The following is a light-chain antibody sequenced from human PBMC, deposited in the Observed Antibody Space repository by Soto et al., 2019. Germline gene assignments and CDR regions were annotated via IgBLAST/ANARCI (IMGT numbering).Light chain of an antibody. J-gene: IGLJ2*01. CDR1: SNDVGAFEY. Sequence: QSALTQPASVSASPGQSIPISCSGTSNDVGAFEYVSWYQQHPGKAPKLMIFEIFNRPSGISNRFSGSKSGNTASLTISGLQAEDEAYYYCSSYTTDNTHVFGGGTKLTVL. CDR3: SSYTTDNTHV. V-gene: IGLV2-14*01. CDR2: EIF.